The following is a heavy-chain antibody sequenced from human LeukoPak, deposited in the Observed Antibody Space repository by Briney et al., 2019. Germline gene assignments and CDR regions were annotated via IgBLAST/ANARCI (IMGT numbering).Heavy chain of an antibody. J-gene: IGHJ3*02. V-gene: IGHV4-38-2*02. D-gene: IGHD5-12*01. CDR2: VNHSGST. Sequence: SETLSLTCTVSGYSISSGYYWGWIRQPPGKGLEWIGEVNHSGSTNYNPSLKSRVTISVDTSKNQFSLKLSSVTAADTAVYYCARPQFGYVSVVAFDIWGQGTMVTVSS. CDR3: ARPQFGYVSVVAFDI. CDR1: GYSISSGYY.